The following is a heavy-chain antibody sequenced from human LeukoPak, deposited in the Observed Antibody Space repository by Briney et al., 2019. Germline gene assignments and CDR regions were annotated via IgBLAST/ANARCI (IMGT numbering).Heavy chain of an antibody. CDR3: ARATSHYDDSSGYLYMDV. D-gene: IGHD3-22*01. V-gene: IGHV3-30*04. J-gene: IGHJ6*03. CDR1: GFTFSSYA. CDR2: ISYDGSNK. Sequence: GGSLRLSCAASGFTFSSYAMHWVRQAPGKGLEWVAVISYDGSNKYYADSVKGRFTISRDNSKNTLYLQMNSLRAEDTAVYYCARATSHYDDSSGYLYMDVWGKGTTVTVSS.